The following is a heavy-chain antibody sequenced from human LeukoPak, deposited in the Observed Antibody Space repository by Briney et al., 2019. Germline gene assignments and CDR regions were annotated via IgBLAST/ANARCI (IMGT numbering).Heavy chain of an antibody. D-gene: IGHD3-10*01. Sequence: SVKVSCKASGGTFSSYAISWVRQAPGQGLEWMGGIIPIFGTANYAQKFQGRVTITADESTSTAYMELSSLRSEDTAVYYCARGVPIWFGELKYSYYGMDVWGQGTTVTVSS. J-gene: IGHJ6*02. CDR3: ARGVPIWFGELKYSYYGMDV. CDR2: IIPIFGTA. V-gene: IGHV1-69*13. CDR1: GGTFSSYA.